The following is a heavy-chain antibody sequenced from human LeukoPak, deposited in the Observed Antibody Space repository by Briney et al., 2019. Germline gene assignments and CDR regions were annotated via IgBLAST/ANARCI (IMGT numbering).Heavy chain of an antibody. J-gene: IGHJ4*01. CDR1: GYTSTNYY. CDR3: AREAIVTPRRTFDLDY. V-gene: IGHV1-46*01. Sequence: ASVKVSCKASGYTSTNYYIHWVRQAPGQGLEWMGIIIPSASSTRYAQKFQDRVTMTRDTSTSTVYMELSSLRSDDTAMYYRAREAIVTPRRTFDLDYWAPGTLVTVSS. CDR2: IIPSASST. D-gene: IGHD4-11*01.